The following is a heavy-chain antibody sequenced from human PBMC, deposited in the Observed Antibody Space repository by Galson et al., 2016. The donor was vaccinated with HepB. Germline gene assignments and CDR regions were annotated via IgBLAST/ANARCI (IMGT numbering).Heavy chain of an antibody. Sequence: SLRLSCAASGFTFSDFWMHWVRQVPGKGLVWVSRINSEWSSTKYADSVKGRFTISRDNANNTLYLQMNSLRAEDTAVYYCARDDYDNNVYPLWGQGTLVTVSS. CDR3: ARDDYDNNVYPL. J-gene: IGHJ4*02. V-gene: IGHV3-74*03. CDR1: GFTFSDFW. CDR2: INSEWSST. D-gene: IGHD3-22*01.